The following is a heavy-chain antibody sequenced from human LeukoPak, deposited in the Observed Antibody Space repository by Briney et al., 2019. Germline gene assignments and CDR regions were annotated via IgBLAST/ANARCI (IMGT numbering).Heavy chain of an antibody. V-gene: IGHV1-2*02. J-gene: IGHJ4*02. Sequence: ASVKVSCKASGYTFTGYYIHWVRQAPGQGREWMGWINPNSGGTNYAQKLQGRVTMTRDTSISTAYMELSRVRSDDTAVYYCTRRYDGNSADSFDYWGQGTLVTVSS. CDR3: TRRYDGNSADSFDY. D-gene: IGHD4-23*01. CDR1: GYTFTGYY. CDR2: INPNSGGT.